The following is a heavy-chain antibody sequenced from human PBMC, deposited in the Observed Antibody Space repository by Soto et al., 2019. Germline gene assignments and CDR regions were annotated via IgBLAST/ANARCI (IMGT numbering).Heavy chain of an antibody. CDR1: GGSISSGDYY. Sequence: QVQLQESDRGLVKPSQTLSLTCTVSGGSISSGDYYWSWIRQPAGKGLEWIGYIYYSGSTYYNPSLKSRVTISVDTSKNQFSLKLSSVTAADTAVYYCARDRTAREGRIAPAYYYYYGMDDWGQGTTVTVSS. V-gene: IGHV4-30-4*01. CDR3: ARDRTAREGRIAPAYYYYYGMDD. D-gene: IGHD6-13*01. CDR2: IYYSGST. J-gene: IGHJ6*02.